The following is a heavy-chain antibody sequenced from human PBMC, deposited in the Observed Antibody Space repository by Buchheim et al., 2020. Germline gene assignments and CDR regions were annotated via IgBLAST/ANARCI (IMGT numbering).Heavy chain of an antibody. Sequence: QVQLVQSGAEVKKPGSSVKVSCKASGGTFSSYAISWVRQAPGQGLEWMGGIILIFGTANYAQKFQGRATITADESTSTAYMELSSLRSEDTAVYYCARVGYYDSSGYYSDYYYYYMDVWGKGTT. CDR2: IILIFGTA. D-gene: IGHD3-22*01. CDR1: GGTFSSYA. CDR3: ARVGYYDSSGYYSDYYYYYMDV. J-gene: IGHJ6*03. V-gene: IGHV1-69*01.